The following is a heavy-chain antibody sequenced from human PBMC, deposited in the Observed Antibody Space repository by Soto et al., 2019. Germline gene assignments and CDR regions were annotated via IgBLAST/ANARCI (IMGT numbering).Heavy chain of an antibody. D-gene: IGHD5-18*01. Sequence: QVKLVESGAEVKKPGSSVKVSCKASGGTFSSYAISWVRQAPGQGLEWMGGIIPIFGTANYAQKFQGRVTITADESTSTAYMELSSLRSEDTAVYYCARVPVEMATAGGYYFDYWGQGTLVTVSS. V-gene: IGHV1-69*01. CDR2: IIPIFGTA. J-gene: IGHJ4*02. CDR1: GGTFSSYA. CDR3: ARVPVEMATAGGYYFDY.